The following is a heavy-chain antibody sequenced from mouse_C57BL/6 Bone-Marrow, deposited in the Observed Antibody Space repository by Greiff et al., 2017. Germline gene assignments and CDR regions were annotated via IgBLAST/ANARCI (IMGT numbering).Heavy chain of an antibody. V-gene: IGHV1-26*01. CDR2: INPNNGGT. Sequence: EVQLQQSGPELVKPGASVKISCKASGYTFTDYYMNWVKQSHGQSLEWIGDINPNNGGTSYNQKVKGKATLTVDKSSRTAYMELRSLTSEDSAVYYWDRARIYYDYDAWFAYWGQGTLVTVSA. D-gene: IGHD2-4*01. CDR3: DRARIYYDYDAWFAY. CDR1: GYTFTDYY. J-gene: IGHJ3*01.